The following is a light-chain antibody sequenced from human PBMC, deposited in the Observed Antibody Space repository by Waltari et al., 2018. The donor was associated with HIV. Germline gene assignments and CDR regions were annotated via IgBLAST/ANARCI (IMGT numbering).Light chain of an antibody. CDR2: DVS. J-gene: IGLJ1*01. Sequence: QSALTQPASVSGSPGQSITISCTGTSSEVGGYNYVPWYQQHPGKAPKLMIDDVSNRPSGVSNRFSGSKSGNTASLTISGLQAEDEADYYCSSYTSSSPYAFGTGTKVTVL. CDR3: SSYTSSSPYA. CDR1: SSEVGGYNY. V-gene: IGLV2-14*03.